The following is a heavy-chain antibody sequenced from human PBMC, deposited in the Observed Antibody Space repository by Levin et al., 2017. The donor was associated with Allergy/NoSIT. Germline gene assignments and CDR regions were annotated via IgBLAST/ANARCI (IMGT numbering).Heavy chain of an antibody. D-gene: IGHD3-10*01. V-gene: IGHV4-59*01. J-gene: IGHJ6*02. CDR1: GGSISSYY. Sequence: PSETLSLTCTVSGGSISSYYWSWIRQPPGKGLEWIGYIYYSGSTNYNPSLKSRVTISVDTSKNQFSLKLSSVTAADTAVYYCARDHPYGYYYGSESYYGMDVWGQGTTVTVSS. CDR3: ARDHPYGYYYGSESYYGMDV. CDR2: IYYSGST.